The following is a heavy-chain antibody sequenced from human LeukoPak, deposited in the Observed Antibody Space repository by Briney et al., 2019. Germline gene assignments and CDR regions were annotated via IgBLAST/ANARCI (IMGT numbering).Heavy chain of an antibody. CDR1: GFTFSSYA. J-gene: IGHJ4*02. Sequence: PGGSLRLSCAASGFTFSSYAMSWVRQAPGKGLEWVPAISGSGGSTYYADSVKGRFTISRDNSKNTLYLQMNSLRAEDTAVYYCARAGNREFDYWGQGTLVTVSS. V-gene: IGHV3-23*01. CDR3: ARAGNREFDY. CDR2: ISGSGGST. D-gene: IGHD1/OR15-1a*01.